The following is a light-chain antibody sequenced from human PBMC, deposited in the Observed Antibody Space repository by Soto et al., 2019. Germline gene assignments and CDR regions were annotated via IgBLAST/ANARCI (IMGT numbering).Light chain of an antibody. J-gene: IGLJ2*01. CDR2: DVN. V-gene: IGLV2-8*01. CDR1: SSDVGGYNY. CDR3: ISYAGSNKPA. Sequence: QSALTQPPSASGSPGQSVAISCSGTSSDVGGYNYVSWYQQHPGKAPKLMIYDVNKRPSGVPDRFSGSKSANTASLTVSGLQAEDEADYYCISYAGSNKPAFGGGTKLTV.